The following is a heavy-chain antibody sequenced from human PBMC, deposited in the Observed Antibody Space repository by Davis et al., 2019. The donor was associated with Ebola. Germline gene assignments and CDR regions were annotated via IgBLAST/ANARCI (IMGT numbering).Heavy chain of an antibody. CDR2: LGLSGDT. CDR3: AKDTSNIWFDI. D-gene: IGHD1-26*01. J-gene: IGHJ3*02. Sequence: LSLTCAASGFVFSSYVMSWVRRAPGKGLEWVSTLGLSGDTYYADSVKGRFTISRDNSKNTLYLQMNSLRVEDTAIYYCAKDTSNIWFDIWGQGTNVTVSS. CDR1: GFVFSSYV. V-gene: IGHV3-23*01.